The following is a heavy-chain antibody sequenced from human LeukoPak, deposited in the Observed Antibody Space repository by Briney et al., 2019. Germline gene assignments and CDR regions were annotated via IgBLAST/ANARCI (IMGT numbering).Heavy chain of an antibody. Sequence: GGSLRLSCAASGFTFSSYSMNWVRQAPGKGLEWVSSISSSSSYIYYADSVKGRFTISRDSAKNTLYLQMNSLRAEDTAVYYCARDGVEYYYDTEFDYWGQGTLVTVSS. J-gene: IGHJ4*02. CDR2: ISSSSSYI. D-gene: IGHD3-22*01. CDR1: GFTFSSYS. V-gene: IGHV3-21*01. CDR3: ARDGVEYYYDTEFDY.